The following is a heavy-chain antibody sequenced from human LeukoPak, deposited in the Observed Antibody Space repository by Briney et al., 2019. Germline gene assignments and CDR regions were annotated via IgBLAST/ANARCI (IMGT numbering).Heavy chain of an antibody. CDR2: MNPNSGNT. V-gene: IGHV1-8*01. CDR1: GYTFTSYD. Sequence: ASVKVSCKASGYTFTSYDINWVRQATGQGGEGMGWMNPNSGNTGYAQKFQVRFTMPRNTSISTAYMELSSLRSEDTAVYYCARGSLYYDFWSGYYNGHNWFDPWGQGTLVTVSS. CDR3: ARGSLYYDFWSGYYNGHNWFDP. J-gene: IGHJ5*02. D-gene: IGHD3-3*01.